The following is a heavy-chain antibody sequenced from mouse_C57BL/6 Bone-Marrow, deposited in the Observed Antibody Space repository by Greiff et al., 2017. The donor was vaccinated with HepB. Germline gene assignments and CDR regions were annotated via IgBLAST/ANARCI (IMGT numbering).Heavy chain of an antibody. CDR1: GYTFTSYW. Sequence: QVQLQQPGAELVKPGASVKMSCKASGYTFTSYWITWVKQRPGQGLEWIGDIYPGSGSTNYNEKFKSKATLTVDTSSSTAYMQLSSLTSEDSAVYYCARECYDYDSLYAMDYWGQGTSVTVSS. CDR3: ARECYDYDSLYAMDY. J-gene: IGHJ4*01. CDR2: IYPGSGST. V-gene: IGHV1-55*01. D-gene: IGHD2-4*01.